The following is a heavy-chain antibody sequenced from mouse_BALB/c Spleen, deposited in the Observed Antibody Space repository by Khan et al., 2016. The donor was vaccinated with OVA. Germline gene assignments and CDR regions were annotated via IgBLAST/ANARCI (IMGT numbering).Heavy chain of an antibody. CDR2: VNPNTGGT. CDR1: GYSFTLYY. Sequence: VQLKESGPDLVKPGASVKISCKASGYSFTLYYMTWVRQSHGKSLEWIGRVNPNTGGTDYNQDFKGKAILTVDKSSNTAYMEFRSLTSEDSAVYYCARGYDCFAYWGQGTLVTVSA. D-gene: IGHD2-14*01. CDR3: ARGYDCFAY. J-gene: IGHJ3*01. V-gene: IGHV1-26*01.